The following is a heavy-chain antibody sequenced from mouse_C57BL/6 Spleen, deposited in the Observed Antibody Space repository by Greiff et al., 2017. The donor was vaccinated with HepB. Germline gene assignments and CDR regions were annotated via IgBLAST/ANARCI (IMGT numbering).Heavy chain of an antibody. V-gene: IGHV5-17*01. CDR1: GFTFSDYG. CDR3: ASSYDYAMDD. D-gene: IGHD1-1*01. Sequence: EVKLVESGGGLVKPGGSLKLSCAASGFTFSDYGMHWVRQAPEKGLEWVAYISSGSSTIYYADTVKGRFTISRDNAKNTLFLQMTSLRSEDTAMYYCASSYDYAMDDWGQGTSVTVSS. J-gene: IGHJ4*01. CDR2: ISSGSSTI.